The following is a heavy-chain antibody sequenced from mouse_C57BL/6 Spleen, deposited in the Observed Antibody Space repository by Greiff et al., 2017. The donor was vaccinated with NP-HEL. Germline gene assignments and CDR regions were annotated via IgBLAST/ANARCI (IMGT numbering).Heavy chain of an antibody. V-gene: IGHV2-5*01. CDR1: GFSLTSYG. Sequence: VQGVESGPGLVQPSQSLSITCTVSGFSLTSYGVHWVRQSPGKGLEWLGVIWRGGSTDYNAAFMSRLSITKDNSKSQVFFKMNSLQADDTAIYYCAKNALLYGAMDYWGQGTSVTVSS. D-gene: IGHD1-1*02. J-gene: IGHJ4*01. CDR2: IWRGGST. CDR3: AKNALLYGAMDY.